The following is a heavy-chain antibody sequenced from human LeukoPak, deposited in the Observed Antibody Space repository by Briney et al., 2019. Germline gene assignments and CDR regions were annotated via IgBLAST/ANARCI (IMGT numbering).Heavy chain of an antibody. CDR2: INPSGGST. CDR3: ARDPHGMYYFDY. V-gene: IGHV1-46*01. Sequence: ASVKVSCKASGYTFTSYYMHWVRQAPGQGLERMGIINPSGGSTSYAQKFQGRVTMTRDTSTSTVYMELSGLRSEDTAVYYCARDPHGMYYFDYWGQGTLVTVSS. CDR1: GYTFTSYY. J-gene: IGHJ4*02. D-gene: IGHD5-24*01.